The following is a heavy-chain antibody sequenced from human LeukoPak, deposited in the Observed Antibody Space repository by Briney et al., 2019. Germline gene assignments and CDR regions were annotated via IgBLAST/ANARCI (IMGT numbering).Heavy chain of an antibody. CDR2: ISYDGSNK. J-gene: IGHJ4*02. CDR1: GFTVSSNY. D-gene: IGHD1-7*01. CDR3: ANTNSTY. Sequence: PGGSPRLSCAASGFTVSSNYMSWVRQAPGKGLEWVAVISYDGSNKYYADSVKGRFTISRDNSKNTLYLQMNSLRAEDTAVYYCANTNSTYWGQGTLVTVSS. V-gene: IGHV3-30*18.